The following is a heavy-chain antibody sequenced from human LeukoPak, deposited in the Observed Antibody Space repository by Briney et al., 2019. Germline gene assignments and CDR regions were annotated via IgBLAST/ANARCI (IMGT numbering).Heavy chain of an antibody. CDR1: GFTFSSYW. CDR3: ARDTPNYDFWSGYIY. J-gene: IGHJ4*02. V-gene: IGHV3-7*01. CDR2: IKQDGSER. D-gene: IGHD3-3*01. Sequence: GGSLRLSCAASGFTFSSYWMSWVRQAPGKGLEWVANIKQDGSERYYVDSVKGRFTMSRDNAKDSLSLQMNSLRAEDTAVYYCARDTPNYDFWSGYIYWGQGTLVTVSS.